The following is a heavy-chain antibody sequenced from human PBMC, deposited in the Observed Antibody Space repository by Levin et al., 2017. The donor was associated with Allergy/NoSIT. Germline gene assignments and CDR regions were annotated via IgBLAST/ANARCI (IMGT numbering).Heavy chain of an antibody. Sequence: GGSLRLSCAASGFTFSSYAMSWVRQAPGKGLEWVSAISGSGGSTYYADSVKGRFTISRDNSKNTLYLQMNSLRAEDTAVYYCAKTVRDYDFWSGYYPEYYYYGMDVWGQGTTVTVSS. V-gene: IGHV3-23*01. CDR2: ISGSGGST. J-gene: IGHJ6*02. CDR1: GFTFSSYA. D-gene: IGHD3-3*01. CDR3: AKTVRDYDFWSGYYPEYYYYGMDV.